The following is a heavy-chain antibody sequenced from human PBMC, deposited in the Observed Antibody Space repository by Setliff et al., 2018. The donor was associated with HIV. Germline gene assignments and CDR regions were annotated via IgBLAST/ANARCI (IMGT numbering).Heavy chain of an antibody. J-gene: IGHJ4*02. CDR2: IDHSGNI. D-gene: IGHD3-10*01. Sequence: SSETLSLTCAVYGGSFNDYYWTRIRQPPGKGLEWIGEIDHSGNIKYHASLKSRVTISKDTSKNQISLKLRSVTAADTAVYYCARGLNYYGSGSYLPLGYWGQGTLVTVSS. CDR1: GGSFNDYY. V-gene: IGHV4-34*01. CDR3: ARGLNYYGSGSYLPLGY.